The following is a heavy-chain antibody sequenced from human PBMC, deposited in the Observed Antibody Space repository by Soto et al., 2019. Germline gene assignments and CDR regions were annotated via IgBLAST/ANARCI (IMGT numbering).Heavy chain of an antibody. J-gene: IGHJ4*02. CDR3: AKELSFSSGWTEFDY. CDR1: GFTFSSHA. V-gene: IGHV3-23*01. D-gene: IGHD6-19*01. CDR2: ISGSGDSR. Sequence: GGSLRLSCAASGFTFSSHAMSWVRQAPGKGLEWVSGISGSGDSRYYADSVKGRFTISRDNSKNTLYLQMNSLRAEDTAVYYCAKELSFSSGWTEFDYWGQGTLVTVSS.